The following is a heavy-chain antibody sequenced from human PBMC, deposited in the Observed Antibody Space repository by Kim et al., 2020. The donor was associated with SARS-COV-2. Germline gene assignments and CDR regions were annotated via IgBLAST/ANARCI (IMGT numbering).Heavy chain of an antibody. Sequence: GGSLRLSCAASGFTFSSYGMHWVRQAPGKGLEWVAVISYDGSNKYYADSVKGRFTISRDNSKNTLYLQMNSLRAEDTAVYYCAKGGIQLWWGTLALVDYWGQGTLVTVSS. D-gene: IGHD5-18*01. CDR2: ISYDGSNK. CDR3: AKGGIQLWWGTLALVDY. V-gene: IGHV3-30*18. J-gene: IGHJ4*02. CDR1: GFTFSSYG.